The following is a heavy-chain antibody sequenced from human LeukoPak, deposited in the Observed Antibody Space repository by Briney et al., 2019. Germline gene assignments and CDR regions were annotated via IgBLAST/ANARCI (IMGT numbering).Heavy chain of an antibody. V-gene: IGHV3-7*01. Sequence: PGGSLRLSCAASGFTLSMHWMSWVRQAPGKGLEWVANIKEDGSEKHYVESVKGRFTISRDNAKNSLYLQMNSLRAEDTAVYYCARDDWGPGPYWGQGTLVTVSS. CDR2: IKEDGSEK. J-gene: IGHJ4*02. CDR1: GFTLSMHW. D-gene: IGHD7-27*01. CDR3: ARDDWGPGPY.